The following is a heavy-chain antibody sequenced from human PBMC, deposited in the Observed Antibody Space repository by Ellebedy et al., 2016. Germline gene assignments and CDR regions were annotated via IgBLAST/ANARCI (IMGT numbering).Heavy chain of an antibody. CDR2: ISYDGSDK. Sequence: GESPKISXAVSGFTFTSYAMHWVRQAPGKGLEWVAVISYDGSDKYYADSVKDRFTISRDNSKNTLYLQMNSLRTEDTAVYYCANYCSSITCSAVGAFDIWGQGTMVTVSS. D-gene: IGHD2-2*01. V-gene: IGHV3-30-3*01. CDR3: ANYCSSITCSAVGAFDI. CDR1: GFTFTSYA. J-gene: IGHJ3*02.